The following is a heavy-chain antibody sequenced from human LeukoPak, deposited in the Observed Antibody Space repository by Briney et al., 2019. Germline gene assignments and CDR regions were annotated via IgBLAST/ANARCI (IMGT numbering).Heavy chain of an antibody. CDR3: ARAHSGLYLDS. J-gene: IGHJ4*02. V-gene: IGHV4-4*07. CDR2: IHTNGYT. CDR1: GELLGTFY. Sequence: SETLSLTCTVSGELLGTFYWSWIRQPAGQGLEYIGRIHTNGYTNYKPSLNSRVTMSVDSSKNQFSLTLRSVTATDTAIYYCARAHSGLYLDSWGQGTLVTVSS. D-gene: IGHD2-15*01.